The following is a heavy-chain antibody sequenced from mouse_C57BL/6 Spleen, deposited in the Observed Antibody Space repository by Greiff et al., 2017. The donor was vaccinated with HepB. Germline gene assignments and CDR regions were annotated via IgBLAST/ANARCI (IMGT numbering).Heavy chain of an antibody. V-gene: IGHV1-50*01. J-gene: IGHJ3*01. CDR3: ARSDDGFTAWFAY. D-gene: IGHD2-3*01. CDR2: IDPSDSYT. Sequence: QVQLKQPGAELVKPGASVKLSCKASGYTFTSYWMQWVKQRPGQGLEWIGEIDPSDSYTNYNQKFKGKATLTVDTSSSTAYMQLSSLTSEDSAVYYCARSDDGFTAWFAYWGQGTLVTVSA. CDR1: GYTFTSYW.